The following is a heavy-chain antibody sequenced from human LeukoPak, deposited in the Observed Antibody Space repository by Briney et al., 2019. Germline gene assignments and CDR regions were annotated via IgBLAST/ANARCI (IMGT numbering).Heavy chain of an antibody. CDR1: GGTFSSYA. V-gene: IGHV1-69*01. Sequence: SGKLSCKASGGTFSSYAISWVRQSPGQGLEWMGGIIPIFGTANNAQKFQGRVTITADESTSTAYMELSSLRSEDTAVYYCAGVNDFWSGYYYYMDVWGKGTTVTVSS. J-gene: IGHJ6*03. D-gene: IGHD3-3*01. CDR2: IIPIFGTA. CDR3: AGVNDFWSGYYYYMDV.